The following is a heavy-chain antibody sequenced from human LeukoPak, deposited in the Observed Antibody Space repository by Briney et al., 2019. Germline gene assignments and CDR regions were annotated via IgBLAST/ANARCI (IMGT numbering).Heavy chain of an antibody. D-gene: IGHD3-3*01. J-gene: IGHJ6*03. V-gene: IGHV4-4*09. CDR1: GGSISSYY. Sequence: PSETLSLTCTVSGGSISSYYWSWIRQPPGKGLEWIGYIYTSGSTNYNPSLKSRVTISVDTSKNQFSLKLSSVTAADTAVYYCARHVGYYDFWSGYWGIEDYYYMDVWGKGTTVTVSS. CDR2: IYTSGST. CDR3: ARHVGYYDFWSGYWGIEDYYYMDV.